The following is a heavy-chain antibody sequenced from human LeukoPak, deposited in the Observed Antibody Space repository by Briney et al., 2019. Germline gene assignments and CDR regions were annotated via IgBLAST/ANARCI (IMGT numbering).Heavy chain of an antibody. CDR2: ISGDGTET. V-gene: IGHV3-23*01. CDR3: AKGGHYSFFDY. Sequence: GGSLRLSCTASGRIFRNYAMTWVRQAPRKGLEWVSTISGDGTETFYADSVKGRFTISRDNSKNTHYLQMSSLRAEDTGIYYCAKGGHYSFFDYWGQGTPVTVSS. CDR1: GRIFRNYA. J-gene: IGHJ4*02. D-gene: IGHD4-11*01.